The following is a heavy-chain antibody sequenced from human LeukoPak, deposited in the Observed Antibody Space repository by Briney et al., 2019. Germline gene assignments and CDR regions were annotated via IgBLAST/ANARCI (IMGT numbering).Heavy chain of an antibody. Sequence: GDSLKISCKDSGYNFTSYWIGWVRQMPGKGLEWMGIIYPGDSDTRYSPSFQGQVTMSADKSISTAYLQWSSLKASDTAMYYCARVPRVRGVLGGFDYWGQGTLVTVSS. D-gene: IGHD3-10*01. J-gene: IGHJ4*02. CDR2: IYPGDSDT. CDR3: ARVPRVRGVLGGFDY. V-gene: IGHV5-51*01. CDR1: GYNFTSYW.